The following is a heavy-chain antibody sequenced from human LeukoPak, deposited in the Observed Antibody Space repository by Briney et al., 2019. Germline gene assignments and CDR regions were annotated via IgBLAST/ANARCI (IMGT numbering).Heavy chain of an antibody. CDR1: GGSISSSSYY. Sequence: SETLSLTCTVSGGSISSSSYYWGWIRQPPGKGLEWIGSIYYSGSTYYNPSLKSRVTISVDTSKNQFSLKLSSVTAADTAVYYCAARVEDYDFWSGYYPSDAFDIWGQGTMVTVSS. V-gene: IGHV4-39*07. CDR2: IYYSGST. CDR3: AARVEDYDFWSGYYPSDAFDI. J-gene: IGHJ3*02. D-gene: IGHD3-3*01.